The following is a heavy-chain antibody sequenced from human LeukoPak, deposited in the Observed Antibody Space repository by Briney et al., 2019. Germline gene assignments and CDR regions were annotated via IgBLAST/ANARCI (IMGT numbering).Heavy chain of an antibody. D-gene: IGHD2-2*01. J-gene: IGHJ6*03. CDR3: ARGVVVVPAAADYYYYYMDV. Sequence: SVKVSCTASGGTFSSYAISWVRQAPGQGLEWMGGIIPIFGTANYAQKFQGRVTITTDESTSTAYMELSSLRSEDTAVYYCARGVVVVPAAADYYYYYMDVWGKGTTVTVSS. CDR2: IIPIFGTA. V-gene: IGHV1-69*05. CDR1: GGTFSSYA.